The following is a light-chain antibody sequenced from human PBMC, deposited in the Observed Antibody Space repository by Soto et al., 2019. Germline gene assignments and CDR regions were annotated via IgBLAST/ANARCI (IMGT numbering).Light chain of an antibody. CDR1: QSVSSSY. CDR2: GAS. CDR3: QQYGSSPWT. Sequence: EIVLTQSTGTMYLSPGERATISCRASQSVSSSYLAWYQQKPGQAPRLLICGASSRATGITDRFSGSGSGTDFTLTISRLEPEDFAVYYCQQYGSSPWTFGQGTKVDIK. J-gene: IGKJ1*01. V-gene: IGKV3-20*01.